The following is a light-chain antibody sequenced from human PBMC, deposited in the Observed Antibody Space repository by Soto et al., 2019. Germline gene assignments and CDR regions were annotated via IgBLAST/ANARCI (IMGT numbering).Light chain of an antibody. V-gene: IGLV2-11*01. CDR1: SGDVGGYNY. Sequence: QSALTQPRSVSGSPGQSVTISCTGTSGDVGGYNYVSWYQQHPGKAPKLMIYDVSERPSGVPDRFSGSKSGNTASLTISGLQAEDEADYYCCSYAGSLTLYVFGTGTKVTVL. CDR2: DVS. J-gene: IGLJ1*01. CDR3: CSYAGSLTLYV.